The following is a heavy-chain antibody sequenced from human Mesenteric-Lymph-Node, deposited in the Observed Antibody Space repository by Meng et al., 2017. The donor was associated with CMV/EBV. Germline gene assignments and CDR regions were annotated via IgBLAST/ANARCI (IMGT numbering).Heavy chain of an antibody. CDR1: GFTFNDYT. CDR2: ISWNSGTI. V-gene: IGHV3-9*01. J-gene: IGHJ4*02. Sequence: SLKISCAASGFTFNDYTMHWVRQTPGKGLEWVSSISWNSGTIPYADSVRGRFTISRDNAKNSLYLQLNSLRPDDTALYYCARGRYSGSYYPYFDYWGQGTLVTVSS. D-gene: IGHD1-26*01. CDR3: ARGRYSGSYYPYFDY.